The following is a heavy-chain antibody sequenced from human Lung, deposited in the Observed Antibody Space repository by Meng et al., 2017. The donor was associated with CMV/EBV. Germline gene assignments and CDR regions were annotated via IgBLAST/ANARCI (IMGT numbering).Heavy chain of an antibody. J-gene: IGHJ3*02. CDR1: GFTGSSNY. V-gene: IGHV3-66*01. Sequence: VQLVESGGGLVHPGGSLRLSCAASGFTGSSNYMSWVRQAPGEGLEWVSVIYRGGTTYYADSVKGRFTISRDNSKNTLSLQMNSLRAEDTAVYYCARASSGYRSDAFDIWGQGTMVTVSS. D-gene: IGHD3-22*01. CDR3: ARASSGYRSDAFDI. CDR2: IYRGGTT.